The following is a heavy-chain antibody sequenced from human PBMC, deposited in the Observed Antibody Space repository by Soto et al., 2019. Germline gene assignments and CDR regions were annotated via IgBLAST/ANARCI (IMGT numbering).Heavy chain of an antibody. CDR1: GFTFSSYA. CDR2: ISGSGGST. Sequence: EVQLLESGGGLVQPGGSLRLSCAASGFTFSSYAMSWVRQAPGKGLEWVSAISGSGGSTYYADSVKGRFTISRDNSKNTLYLQMNSLRAEDTAVYYCAKGLRYFDWLLIPPGIKEVIRNWFDPWGQGTLVTVSS. V-gene: IGHV3-23*01. D-gene: IGHD3-9*01. CDR3: AKGLRYFDWLLIPPGIKEVIRNWFDP. J-gene: IGHJ5*02.